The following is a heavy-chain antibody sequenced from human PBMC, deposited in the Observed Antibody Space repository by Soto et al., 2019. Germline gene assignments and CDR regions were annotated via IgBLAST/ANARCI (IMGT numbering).Heavy chain of an antibody. CDR1: GLNFSSYA. V-gene: IGHV3-30-3*01. CDR3: AVCGGDCYYIPQGAFDI. J-gene: IGHJ3*02. D-gene: IGHD2-21*02. CDR2: ISYDGSNK. Sequence: GGSLRLSCAASGLNFSSYAMHWVRKTPGKGLEWVAVISYDGSNKYYADSVKGRFTISRDNSKNTLYLQMNSLRAEDTAVYYCAVCGGDCYYIPQGAFDIWGQGTMVTVSS.